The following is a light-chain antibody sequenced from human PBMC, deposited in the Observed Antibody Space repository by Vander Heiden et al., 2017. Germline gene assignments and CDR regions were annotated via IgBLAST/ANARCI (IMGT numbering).Light chain of an antibody. J-gene: IGLJ1*01. V-gene: IGLV2-14*01. Sequence: QSVLTQPASVSGSPGQSITISCTGTSSDVGGYNYVSWYQQHPGKAPKLMFYDVSNRPPGVSNRFSGSKSGNTASLTISGLQAEDEADYYCSSYTSRSTLGYVFGTGTKVTV. CDR1: SSDVGGYNY. CDR2: DVS. CDR3: SSYTSRSTLGYV.